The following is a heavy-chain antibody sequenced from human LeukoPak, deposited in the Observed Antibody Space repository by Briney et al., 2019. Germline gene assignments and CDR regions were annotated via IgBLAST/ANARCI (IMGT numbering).Heavy chain of an antibody. CDR2: IGAYNGNT. J-gene: IGHJ4*02. CDR3: ARVGITGQVDY. V-gene: IGHV1-18*01. D-gene: IGHD1-20*01. Sequence: GASVKVSCKASGYTFTTYAMNWVRQAPGQGLEWMGWIGAYNGNTNYAQKLQGRVTMTTDTSTSTAYMELRSLRSDDTAVYYCARVGITGQVDYWGQGTLVTVSS. CDR1: GYTFTTYA.